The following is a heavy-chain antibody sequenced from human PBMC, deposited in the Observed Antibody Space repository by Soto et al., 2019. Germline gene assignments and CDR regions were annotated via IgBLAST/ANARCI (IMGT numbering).Heavy chain of an antibody. CDR1: GFTFSTFA. CDR3: ARAPTSRFDY. CDR2: ISADGTNK. V-gene: IGHV3-30-3*01. Sequence: GGSLRLSCSASGFTFSTFAVHWVRQAPGKGLEWVAVISADGTNKYYADSVKGRFTISRDNSKNTLFLQMDSLRTEDTAMYYCARAPTSRFDYWGRGTLVTVSS. J-gene: IGHJ4*02.